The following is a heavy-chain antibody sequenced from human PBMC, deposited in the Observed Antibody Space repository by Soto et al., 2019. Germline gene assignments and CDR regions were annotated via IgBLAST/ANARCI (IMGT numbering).Heavy chain of an antibody. CDR3: ASPLYDCSGGSCYYYYYMDV. D-gene: IGHD2-15*01. CDR2: IIPILGIA. V-gene: IGHV1-69*02. CDR1: GGTFSSYT. Sequence: GASVKVSCKASGGTFSSYTISWVRQAPGQGLEWIGRIIPILGIANYAQKFQGRVTITADKSTSTAYMELSSLRSEDTAVYYCASPLYDCSGGSCYYYYYMDVWGKGTTVTVSS. J-gene: IGHJ6*03.